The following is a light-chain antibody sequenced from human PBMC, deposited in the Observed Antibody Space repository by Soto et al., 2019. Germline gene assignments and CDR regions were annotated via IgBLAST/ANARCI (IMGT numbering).Light chain of an antibody. CDR1: QSVSRN. CDR2: GAS. V-gene: IGKV3-15*01. Sequence: EVVLTQSPATLSVSPGDRATLSCRASQSVSRNLAWYQQKPGQAPRLLIYGASTRATGVPARFSGSGSATKFTLSISSLQSEDVAVYYCQQYGDWPPETFGQGTKLEI. J-gene: IGKJ2*01. CDR3: QQYGDWPPET.